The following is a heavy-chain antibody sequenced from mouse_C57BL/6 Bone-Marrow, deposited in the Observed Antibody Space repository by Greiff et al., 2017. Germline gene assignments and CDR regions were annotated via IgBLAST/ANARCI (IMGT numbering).Heavy chain of an antibody. CDR3: ARGRYYSNYRDYAMDY. CDR1: GYTFTDYY. Sequence: QVQLQQSGPELVKPGASVKISCKASGYTFTDYYINWVKQRPGQGLEWIGWIFPGSGSTYYNEKFKGKATLTVAKSSSTAYMLLSSLTSEDSAVLFCARGRYYSNYRDYAMDYWGQGTSVTVSS. J-gene: IGHJ4*01. V-gene: IGHV1-75*01. CDR2: IFPGSGST. D-gene: IGHD2-5*01.